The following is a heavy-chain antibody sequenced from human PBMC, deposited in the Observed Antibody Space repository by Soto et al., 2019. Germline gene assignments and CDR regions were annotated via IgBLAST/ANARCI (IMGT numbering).Heavy chain of an antibody. J-gene: IGHJ6*02. Sequence: SETLSLTCAVCGGSIRSSNWWSWVRQPPGKGLEWIGEIYHSGSTDYNPSLKSRVTISVDKSKNQFSLKLSSVTAADTAVYYCARLGFGEDYYGMDVWGQGTTVTVSS. CDR1: GGSIRSSNW. V-gene: IGHV4-4*02. CDR2: IYHSGST. CDR3: ARLGFGEDYYGMDV. D-gene: IGHD3-10*01.